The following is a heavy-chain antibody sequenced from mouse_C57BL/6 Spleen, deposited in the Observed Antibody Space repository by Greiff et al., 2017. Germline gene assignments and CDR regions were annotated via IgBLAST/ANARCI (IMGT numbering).Heavy chain of an antibody. Sequence: QVQLKQPGAELVMPGASVKLSCKASGYTFTSYWMHWVKQRPGQGLEWIGEIDPSDSYTNYNQKFKGKSTLTVDKSSSTAYMQLSSLTSEDSAVYYCARSSGTTVVDWYFDVWGTGTTVTVSS. D-gene: IGHD1-1*01. CDR3: ARSSGTTVVDWYFDV. J-gene: IGHJ1*03. V-gene: IGHV1-69*01. CDR1: GYTFTSYW. CDR2: IDPSDSYT.